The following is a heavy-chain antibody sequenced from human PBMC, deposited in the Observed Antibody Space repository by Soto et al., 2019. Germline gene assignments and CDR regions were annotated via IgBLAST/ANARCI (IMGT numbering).Heavy chain of an antibody. J-gene: IGHJ6*03. CDR1: GFTFSSYA. V-gene: IGHV3-23*01. CDR2: VSGSGDST. Sequence: EVELFESGGGLVQPGGALRLSCAASGFTFSSYAMSCVRQGPGKGLEWVSSVSGSGDSTYYADSVKGRFTVSRDNSKNTLYLQMNSLRAEETAVYYCAKDTTSRVYYYYYDMHVWGKGNRVTVSS. D-gene: IGHD1-26*01. CDR3: AKDTTSRVYYYYYDMHV.